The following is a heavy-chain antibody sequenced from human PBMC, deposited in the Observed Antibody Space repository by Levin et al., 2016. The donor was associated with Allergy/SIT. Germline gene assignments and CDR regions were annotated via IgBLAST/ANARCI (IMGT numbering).Heavy chain of an antibody. Sequence: SETLSLTCTVSGGSISSYYWSWIRRPPGKGLEWIGYIYYSGSTNYNPSLKSRVTISVDTSKNQFSLKLSSVTAADTAVYYCARTRGIVVVTAIHYGMDVWGQGTTVTVSS. CDR3: ARTRGIVVVTAIHYGMDV. D-gene: IGHD2-21*02. CDR1: GGSISSYY. J-gene: IGHJ6*02. CDR2: IYYSGST. V-gene: IGHV4-59*08.